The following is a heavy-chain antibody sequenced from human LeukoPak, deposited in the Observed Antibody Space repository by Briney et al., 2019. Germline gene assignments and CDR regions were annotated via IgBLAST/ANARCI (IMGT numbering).Heavy chain of an antibody. CDR3: ARELYSSGWYQTPGGMGV. CDR2: ISSSSSTI. CDR1: GFTFSSYS. D-gene: IGHD6-19*01. J-gene: IGHJ6*02. V-gene: IGHV3-48*01. Sequence: GGSLRLSCAASGFTFSSYSMNWVRQAPGKGLEWVSYISSSSSTIYYADSVKGRFTISRDNAKNSLYLQMNSLRAEDTAVYYCARELYSSGWYQTPGGMGVWGQGTTVTVSS.